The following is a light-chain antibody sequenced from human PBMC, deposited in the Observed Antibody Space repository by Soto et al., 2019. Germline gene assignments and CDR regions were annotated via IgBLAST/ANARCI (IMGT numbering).Light chain of an antibody. J-gene: IGKJ1*01. CDR3: QQYYSFPRT. Sequence: AIRMTRSPSSFSASPDDRVTITCRASQGISSYLAWYQQKPGKAPKLLIYAASTLQSGVPSRFSGSGSGTDFTLTISCLQSEDFATYYCQQYYSFPRTFGQGTKVDIK. CDR2: AAS. V-gene: IGKV1-8*01. CDR1: QGISSY.